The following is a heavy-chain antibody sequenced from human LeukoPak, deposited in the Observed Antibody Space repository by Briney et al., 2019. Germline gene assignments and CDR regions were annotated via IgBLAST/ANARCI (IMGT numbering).Heavy chain of an antibody. CDR1: GFTFSSSN. CDR2: ISSSGSYI. Sequence: GRSLTLSCAASGFTFSSSNMNWVRQAPGKGLDWVSSISSSGSYIYYADSVKGRFTISRDNAKNSLYLQMNSLRAEDTAVYYCAKGSGYYYDTRGVDYWGQGTLVTVSS. D-gene: IGHD3-22*01. V-gene: IGHV3-21*01. J-gene: IGHJ4*02. CDR3: AKGSGYYYDTRGVDY.